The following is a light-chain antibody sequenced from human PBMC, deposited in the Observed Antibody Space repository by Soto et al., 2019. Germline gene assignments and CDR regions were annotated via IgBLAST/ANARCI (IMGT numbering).Light chain of an antibody. J-gene: IGKJ2*01. Sequence: EIVLTQSPGTLSLSPGEKPTLSCRASQSVPSGNLAWYQHKRGQAPRLLIYGASSRATGIPDRFGGSGSGPDFTLTISRLEPEDFAVYYCQQYGSSPYTFGQGTKLEIK. CDR3: QQYGSSPYT. CDR2: GAS. V-gene: IGKV3-20*01. CDR1: QSVPSGN.